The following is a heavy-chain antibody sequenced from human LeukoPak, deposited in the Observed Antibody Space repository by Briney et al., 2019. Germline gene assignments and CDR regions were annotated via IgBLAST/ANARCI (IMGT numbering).Heavy chain of an antibody. CDR1: GYSISNGYY. J-gene: IGHJ4*02. CDR2: IYHRGST. D-gene: IGHD3-22*01. CDR3: ARARRIVVLLDY. V-gene: IGHV4-38-2*02. Sequence: SETLSLTCTVSGYSISNGYYWGWIRQPPGKGLEWVGSIYHRGSTYYNPSLRSRVTISVDTSKNQFSLKLSSVTAADTAVYYCARARRIVVLLDYWGQGTLVTVSS.